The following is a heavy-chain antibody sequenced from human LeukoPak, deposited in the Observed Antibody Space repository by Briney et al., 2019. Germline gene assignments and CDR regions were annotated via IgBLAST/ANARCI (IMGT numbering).Heavy chain of an antibody. J-gene: IGHJ4*02. Sequence: SQTLSLTCAVYGRSFSGYYWSWLRQPPGKGLEWIGEINHSGSTNYNPSLKSRVTISVDTSKNQFSLKLSSVTAADTAVYYCARGRRWYDSSGYYDYWGQGTLVTVSS. CDR3: ARGRRWYDSSGYYDY. CDR1: GRSFSGYY. CDR2: INHSGST. D-gene: IGHD3-22*01. V-gene: IGHV4-34*01.